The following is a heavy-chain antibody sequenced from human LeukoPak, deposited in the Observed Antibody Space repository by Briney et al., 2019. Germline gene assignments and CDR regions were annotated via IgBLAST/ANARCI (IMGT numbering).Heavy chain of an antibody. CDR3: ARDSSSRKNWFDP. CDR1: GYTFTGYY. D-gene: IGHD6-13*01. V-gene: IGHV1-2*02. CDR2: INPNSGGT. J-gene: IGHJ5*02. Sequence: ASVKVSCKASGYTFTGYYMHWVRQAPGQGLEWMGWINPNSGGTNYARKFQGRVTMTRDTSISTAYMELSRLRSDDTAVYYCARDSSSRKNWFDPWGQGTLVTVSS.